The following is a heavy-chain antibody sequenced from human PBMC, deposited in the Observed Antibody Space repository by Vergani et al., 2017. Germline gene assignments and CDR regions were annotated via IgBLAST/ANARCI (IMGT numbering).Heavy chain of an antibody. CDR3: ARDFESRKGYYYDSSGYFTLGY. J-gene: IGHJ4*02. D-gene: IGHD3-22*01. CDR2: IIPILGTA. Sequence: QVQLVQSGAEVKKPGSSVKVSCKASGGTFSSYTISWVRQAPGQGLEWMGRIIPILGTANYAQKFQGRVTITADESTSTAYMELSSLRSEDTAVYYCARDFESRKGYYYDSSGYFTLGYWGQGTLVTVSS. CDR1: GGTFSSYT. V-gene: IGHV1-69*08.